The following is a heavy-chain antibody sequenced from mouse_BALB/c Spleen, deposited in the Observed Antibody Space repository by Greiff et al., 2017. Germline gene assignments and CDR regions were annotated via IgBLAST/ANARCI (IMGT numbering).Heavy chain of an antibody. D-gene: IGHD2-4*01. CDR3: ARTYDYDGRYYYAMDY. CDR2: ISSGSSTI. V-gene: IGHV5-17*02. Sequence: EVMLVESGGGLVQPGGSRKLSCAASGFTFSSFGMHWVRQAPEKGLEWVAYISSGSSTIYYADTVKGRFTISRDNPKNTLFLQMTSLRSEDTAMYYCARTYDYDGRYYYAMDYWGQGTSVTVSS. J-gene: IGHJ4*01. CDR1: GFTFSSFG.